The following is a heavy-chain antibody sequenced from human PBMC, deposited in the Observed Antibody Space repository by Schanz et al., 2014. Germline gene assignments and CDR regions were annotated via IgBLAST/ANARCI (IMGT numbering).Heavy chain of an antibody. J-gene: IGHJ4*02. CDR1: GFTFSSYA. CDR3: ARSRSGFYFDY. CDR2: VPFDGSQK. Sequence: QVQLVESGGGVVQPGRSLRLSCAASGFTFSSYALHWVRQAPGKGLEWVAFVPFDGSQKFYADSVKGRFTISGDSSKYTVYLQMNSLRAEDTAVYYCARSRSGFYFDYWGQGTLVTVSS. D-gene: IGHD1-26*01. V-gene: IGHV3-30*04.